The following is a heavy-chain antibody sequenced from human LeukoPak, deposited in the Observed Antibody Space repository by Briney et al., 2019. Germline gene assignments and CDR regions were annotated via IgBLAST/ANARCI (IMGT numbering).Heavy chain of an antibody. V-gene: IGHV1-46*01. CDR2: INPSGGST. J-gene: IGHJ4*02. D-gene: IGHD3-3*01. CDR1: GYTFTSYY. Sequence: ASVKVSCKASGYTFTSYYMHWVRQAPGRGLEWMGIINPSGGSTSYAQKFQGRVTMTRDTSTSTVYMELSSLRSEDTAVYYCASSSYDFWSGYYVMSLEFDYWGQGTLVTVSS. CDR3: ASSSYDFWSGYYVMSLEFDY.